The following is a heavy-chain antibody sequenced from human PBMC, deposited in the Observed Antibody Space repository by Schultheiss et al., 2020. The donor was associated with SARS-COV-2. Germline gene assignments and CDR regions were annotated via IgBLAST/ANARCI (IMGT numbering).Heavy chain of an antibody. CDR3: AKDILYGDGFLEWLLPDY. V-gene: IGHV3-30*18. Sequence: GGSLRLSCAASGFTFSSYGMHWVRQAPGKGLEWVAVISYDGSNKYYADSVKGRFTISRDNSKNTLYLQMNSLRAEDTAVYYCAKDILYGDGFLEWLLPDYWGQGTLVTVSS. J-gene: IGHJ4*02. D-gene: IGHD3-3*01. CDR1: GFTFSSYG. CDR2: ISYDGSNK.